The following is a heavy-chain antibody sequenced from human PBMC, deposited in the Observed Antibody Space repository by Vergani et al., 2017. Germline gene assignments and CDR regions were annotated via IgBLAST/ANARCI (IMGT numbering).Heavy chain of an antibody. D-gene: IGHD5-12*01. CDR1: GGSISSSSYY. CDR3: AXGVRDIVATKGVDYFDY. J-gene: IGHJ4*02. Sequence: QLQLQESGPGLVKPSETLSLTCTVSGGSISSSSYYWGWIRQPPGKGLAWIGSISYSGSTYYNPSLKSRVTIAVDTSKNQFSLKLSSVTAADTAVYYCAXGVRDIVATKGVDYFDYWGQGTLVTVSS. V-gene: IGHV4-39*07. CDR2: ISYSGST.